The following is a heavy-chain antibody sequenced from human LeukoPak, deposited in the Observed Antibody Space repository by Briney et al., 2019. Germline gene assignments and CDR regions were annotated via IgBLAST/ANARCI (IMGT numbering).Heavy chain of an antibody. Sequence: ASVKVSCKASGYTFTDYYIHWVRLDPGQGLEWMGWVNPKNGGTNYAQKFQGRVTMTRDTSISTLYMELSRLESDDTAIYYCARESSGGSYYAYWGQGTLVTVSA. D-gene: IGHD1-26*01. CDR2: VNPKNGGT. V-gene: IGHV1-2*02. CDR1: GYTFTDYY. J-gene: IGHJ4*02. CDR3: ARESSGGSYYAY.